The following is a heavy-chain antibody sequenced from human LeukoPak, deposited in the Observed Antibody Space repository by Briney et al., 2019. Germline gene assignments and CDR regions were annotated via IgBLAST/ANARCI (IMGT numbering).Heavy chain of an antibody. D-gene: IGHD6-19*01. CDR1: GGSISSSSYY. J-gene: IGHJ4*02. V-gene: IGHV4-39*01. Sequence: SETLSLTCTVSGGSISSSSYYWGWIRLPPGKGLEWIGTVSYSGNTYYNPSLKSRVTLSVDPSKNQLSLKLTSVTAADTAVYYCARRAVENYFDYWGQGTLVTVSS. CDR2: VSYSGNT. CDR3: ARRAVENYFDY.